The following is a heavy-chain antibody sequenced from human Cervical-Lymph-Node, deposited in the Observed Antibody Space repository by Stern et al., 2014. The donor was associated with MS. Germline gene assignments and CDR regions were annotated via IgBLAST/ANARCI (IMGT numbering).Heavy chain of an antibody. CDR2: ITPSGGST. J-gene: IGHJ4*02. CDR3: ARSSIAVAGRVGYYFDY. CDR1: GYTFNNYY. Sequence: MQLVESGAEVKKPGASVRVSCKPSGYTFNNYYMHWVRQAPGQGLEWMGVITPSGGSTSYAQKFQGRVTMTRDTSTSTVYMELSSLRSDDAAVCYCARSSIAVAGRVGYYFDYWGQGTLVTVSS. D-gene: IGHD6-19*01. V-gene: IGHV1-46*02.